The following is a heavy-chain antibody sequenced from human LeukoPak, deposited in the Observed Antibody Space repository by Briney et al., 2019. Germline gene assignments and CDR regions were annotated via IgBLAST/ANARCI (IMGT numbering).Heavy chain of an antibody. D-gene: IGHD6-13*01. CDR1: GYIFTDYY. V-gene: IGHV1-2*02. J-gene: IGHJ4*02. CDR3: ARVRYSSSCHSFDY. Sequence: AAVKDSLMASGYIFTDYYIHGVRQAPGQGLEWMGWINPHSGGTNYAENFKGRVTMTRDTSITTVHMELRSLRSDDTAVYYCARVRYSSSCHSFDYWGQGTMVTVSS. CDR2: INPHSGGT.